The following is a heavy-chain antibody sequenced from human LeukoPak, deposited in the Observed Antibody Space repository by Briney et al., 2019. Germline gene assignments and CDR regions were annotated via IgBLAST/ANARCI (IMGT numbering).Heavy chain of an antibody. CDR2: ISAYNGNT. V-gene: IGHV1-18*01. CDR3: ARLSADYYDSSGLLYYFDY. CDR1: VYTFTSYG. D-gene: IGHD3-22*01. Sequence: ASVKVSCKASVYTFTSYGISWVRQAPGQGLEWMGWISAYNGNTNYAQKLQGRVTMTTDTSTSTAYMELRSLRSDDTAVYYCARLSADYYDSSGLLYYFDYWGQGTLVTVSS. J-gene: IGHJ4*02.